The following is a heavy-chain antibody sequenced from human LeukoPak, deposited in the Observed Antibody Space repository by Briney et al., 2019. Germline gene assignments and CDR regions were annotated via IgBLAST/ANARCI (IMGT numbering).Heavy chain of an antibody. D-gene: IGHD2-21*02. CDR3: ARDHPRGLRYLAFDI. CDR1: GGSISSSSYY. J-gene: IGHJ3*02. CDR2: IYYSGST. Sequence: PSETLSLTCTVSGGSISSSSYYWGWIRQPPGKGLEWIGSIYYSGSTYYNPSLKSRVTISVDTSKNQFSLKLSSVTAADTAVYYCARDHPRGLRYLAFDIWGQGTMVTVSS. V-gene: IGHV4-39*07.